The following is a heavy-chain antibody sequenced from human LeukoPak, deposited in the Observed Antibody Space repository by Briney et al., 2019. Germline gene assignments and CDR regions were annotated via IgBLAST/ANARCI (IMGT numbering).Heavy chain of an antibody. CDR3: ARDRWCNSTSCYGPHDY. J-gene: IGHJ4*02. Sequence: GASVKVSCKASGYTFTSYGISWVRQAPGQGLEWMGWISAYNGNTNYAQKLQGRVTMTTDTSTSTAYMELRSLRSDDTAVYYCARDRWCNSTSCYGPHDYWGQGTLVTVSS. CDR2: ISAYNGNT. V-gene: IGHV1-18*01. CDR1: GYTFTSYG. D-gene: IGHD2-2*01.